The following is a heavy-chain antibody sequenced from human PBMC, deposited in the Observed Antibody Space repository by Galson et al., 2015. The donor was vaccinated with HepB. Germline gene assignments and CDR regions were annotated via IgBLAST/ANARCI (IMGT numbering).Heavy chain of an antibody. J-gene: IGHJ3*02. CDR2: INSDGSST. CDR3: ARARLSGYYPGDDAFDI. D-gene: IGHD3-22*01. Sequence: SLRLSCAASGFTFSSYWMHWVRQAPGKGLVWVSRINSDGSSTSYADSVKGRFTISRDNAKNTLYLQMNSLRAEDTAVYYCARARLSGYYPGDDAFDIWGQGTMVTVSS. V-gene: IGHV3-74*01. CDR1: GFTFSSYW.